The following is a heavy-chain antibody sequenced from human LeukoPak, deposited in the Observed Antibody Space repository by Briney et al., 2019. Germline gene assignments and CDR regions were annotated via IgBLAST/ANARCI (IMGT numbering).Heavy chain of an antibody. CDR3: ARDGGYCSSTSCYGI. CDR2: IYYSGST. CDR1: GGSISSYY. V-gene: IGHV4-59*01. Sequence: SETLSLTCTVSGGSISSYYWSWIRQPPGKGLEWIGHIYYSGSTNYNPSLKSRVTISVDTSKNQFSLKLSSVTAADTAVYYCARDGGYCSSTSCYGIWGQGTMVTVSS. D-gene: IGHD2-2*01. J-gene: IGHJ3*02.